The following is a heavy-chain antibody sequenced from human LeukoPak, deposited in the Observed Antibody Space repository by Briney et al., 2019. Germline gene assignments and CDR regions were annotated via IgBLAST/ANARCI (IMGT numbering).Heavy chain of an antibody. CDR3: ARGQPNRLLWFGESLSNINPLDY. CDR1: GFTFTGYY. D-gene: IGHD3-10*01. V-gene: IGHV1-18*04. Sequence: GASVKVSCKASGFTFTGYYMHWVRQAPGQGLEWMGWISAYNGYTKNVQKFQGRVTMTTDTSTSTAYMELRSLRSDDTAVYYCARGQPNRLLWFGESLSNINPLDYWGQGTLVTVSS. J-gene: IGHJ4*02. CDR2: ISAYNGYT.